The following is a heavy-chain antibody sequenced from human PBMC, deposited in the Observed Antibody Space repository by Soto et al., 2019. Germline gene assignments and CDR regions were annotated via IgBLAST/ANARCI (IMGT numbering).Heavy chain of an antibody. D-gene: IGHD5-12*01. CDR1: GDTFNDYY. J-gene: IGHJ6*03. Sequence: ASVKVSCKSSGDTFNDYYIHWVRQAPGQGLEWMGWINPNGGVAKYAQKFQGWVTMTRDTSIRTVYMQLSRLRSDDTAVYYCARESGGATATLDYYYFYMDVWGTGTTVTVSS. CDR2: INPNGGVA. CDR3: ARESGGATATLDYYYFYMDV. V-gene: IGHV1-2*04.